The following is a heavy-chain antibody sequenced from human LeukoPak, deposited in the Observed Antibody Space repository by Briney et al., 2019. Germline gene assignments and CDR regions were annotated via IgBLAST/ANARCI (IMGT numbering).Heavy chain of an antibody. CDR1: GFTFSDYY. CDR2: ISSGGGTI. V-gene: IGHV3-11*01. Sequence: PGGSLRLSCAASGFTFSDYYMSWICQAPGKGLEWVSYISSGGGTIDYADSVKGRFTISRDNAKNSLYLQMNSLGAEDTAFYYCARLGYNNFDYWGQGTLVTVSS. CDR3: ARLGYNNFDY. J-gene: IGHJ4*02. D-gene: IGHD5-24*01.